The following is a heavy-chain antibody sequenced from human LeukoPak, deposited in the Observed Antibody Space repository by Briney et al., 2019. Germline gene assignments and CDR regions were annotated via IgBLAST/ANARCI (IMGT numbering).Heavy chain of an antibody. CDR2: VDRDGSFT. V-gene: IGHV3-30*02. D-gene: IGHD6-13*01. CDR1: ALTFTNSG. CDR3: VKDVAPGRAGAGTGS. Sequence: PGPSLTLSRPPSALTFTNSGIRWASQAPDKGLGWVAFVDRDGSFTHYPESVKGRFSLSRDDSKTAVSLQMNSLRAGDTALYYCVKDVAPGRAGAGTGSWGQGTLVTVSS. J-gene: IGHJ5*02.